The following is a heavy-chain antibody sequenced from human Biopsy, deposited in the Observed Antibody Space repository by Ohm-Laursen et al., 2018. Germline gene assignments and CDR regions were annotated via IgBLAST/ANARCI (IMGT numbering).Heavy chain of an antibody. CDR1: GFTFSSHA. CDR3: ARDLYDFCGGCPFDP. V-gene: IGHV3-23*01. D-gene: IGHD3-3*01. Sequence: GSLRLSCTASGFTFSSHAMSWVRQAPGKGLECVSVINGSGGSTYYADPVKGRFTISRDNSRNTLYLQMNSLRADDTAMYYCARDLYDFCGGCPFDPWGQGTLVTVSP. CDR2: INGSGGST. J-gene: IGHJ5*02.